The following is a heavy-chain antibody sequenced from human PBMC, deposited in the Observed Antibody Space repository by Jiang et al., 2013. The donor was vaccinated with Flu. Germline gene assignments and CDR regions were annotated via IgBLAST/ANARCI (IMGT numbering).Heavy chain of an antibody. V-gene: IGHV7-4-1*02. CDR3: AREGYYFDTTGSPRSHGLDV. D-gene: IGHD3-22*01. CDR2: INTGNGDP. CDR1: AYSFTSYA. Sequence: KSGAEVKVSCTASAYSFTSYALTWVRQAPGQGLEWMGWINTGNGDPTYAQAFTGRFVFSSDTSVSTAYLHISDLKAEDTAVYYCAREGYYFDTTGSPRSHGLDVWGQGTAVTVSS. J-gene: IGHJ6*02.